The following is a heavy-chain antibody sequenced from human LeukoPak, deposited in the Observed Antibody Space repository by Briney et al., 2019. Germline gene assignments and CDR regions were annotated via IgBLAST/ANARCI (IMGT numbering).Heavy chain of an antibody. J-gene: IGHJ4*02. CDR2: INPNSGGT. CDR3: ARDSSQTSTTYYDFWSGYDY. CDR1: GYTFTGYY. D-gene: IGHD3-3*01. Sequence: ASVKVSCKASGYTFTGYYMHWVRQAPGQGLEWMGRINPNSGGTNYAQKFQGRVTMTRDTSISTAHMELSRLRSDDTAVYYCARDSSQTSTTYYDFWSGYDYWGQGTLVTVSS. V-gene: IGHV1-2*06.